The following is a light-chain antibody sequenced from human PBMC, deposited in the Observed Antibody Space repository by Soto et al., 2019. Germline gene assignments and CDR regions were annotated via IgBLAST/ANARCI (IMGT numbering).Light chain of an antibody. CDR3: FSFTTTSTHV. Sequence: QSALTQPASVSGSPGQSITISCTGTSSDVGGYNYVSWYQQHPGKAPKLIIYEVSNRPTGVSNRFSGSKSGHTASLTISGLQSEDEADYFCFSFTTTSTHVFGTGTKVTVL. J-gene: IGLJ1*01. V-gene: IGLV2-14*01. CDR2: EVS. CDR1: SSDVGGYNY.